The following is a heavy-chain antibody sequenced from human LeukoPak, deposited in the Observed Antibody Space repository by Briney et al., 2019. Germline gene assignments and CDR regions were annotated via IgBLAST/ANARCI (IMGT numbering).Heavy chain of an antibody. Sequence: GESLQISCKGSGYIFTSYWIGWVRQVPGKGLEWMGIIYPGDSDTRYSPSFQGQVTISADKSISTAYLQWSSLKASDTAMYYCARHPSWDYYDSSGYYPYYFDYWGQGTLVTVSS. V-gene: IGHV5-51*01. J-gene: IGHJ4*02. CDR1: GYIFTSYW. D-gene: IGHD3-22*01. CDR3: ARHPSWDYYDSSGYYPYYFDY. CDR2: IYPGDSDT.